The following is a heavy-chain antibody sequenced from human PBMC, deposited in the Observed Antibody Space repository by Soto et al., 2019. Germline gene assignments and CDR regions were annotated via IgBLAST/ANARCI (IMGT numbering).Heavy chain of an antibody. D-gene: IGHD4-4*01. Sequence: PSETLSLTCTVSGGSISSGGYYWSWIRQHPGKGLEWIGYTYYSGSTYYNPSLKSRVTISVDTSKNQFSLKLSSVTAADTAVYYCARDLLRNYGGFDPWGQGTLVTVSS. CDR1: GGSISSGGYY. V-gene: IGHV4-31*03. CDR2: TYYSGST. CDR3: ARDLLRNYGGFDP. J-gene: IGHJ5*02.